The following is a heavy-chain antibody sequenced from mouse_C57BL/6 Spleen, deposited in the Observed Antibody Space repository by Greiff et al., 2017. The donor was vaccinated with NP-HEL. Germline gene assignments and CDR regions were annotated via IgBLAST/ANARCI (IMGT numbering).Heavy chain of an antibody. V-gene: IGHV1-7*01. J-gene: IGHJ4*01. Sequence: QVQLKESGAELAKPGASVKLSCKASGYTFTSYWMHWVKQRPGQGLEWIGYINPSSGYTKYNQKFKDKATLTADKSSSTAYMQLSSLTYEDSAVYYCARYYYGSRYAMDYWGKGTSVTVSS. CDR2: INPSSGYT. CDR3: ARYYYGSRYAMDY. D-gene: IGHD1-1*01. CDR1: GYTFTSYW.